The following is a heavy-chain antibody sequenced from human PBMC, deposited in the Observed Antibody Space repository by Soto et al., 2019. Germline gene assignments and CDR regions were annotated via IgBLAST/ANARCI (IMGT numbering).Heavy chain of an antibody. CDR1: GGTFSSYT. V-gene: IGHV1-69*02. CDR2: IIPILGIA. CDR3: ARVAVTTGWFEP. J-gene: IGHJ5*02. D-gene: IGHD4-17*01. Sequence: QVQLVQSGAEVKKPGSSVKVSCKASGGTFSSYTISWVRQAPGQGLEWMGRIIPILGIANYAQKFQGRVTITADKSTSTAYMELSSLRSEDTAVYYCARVAVTTGWFEPWGQGTLVTVSS.